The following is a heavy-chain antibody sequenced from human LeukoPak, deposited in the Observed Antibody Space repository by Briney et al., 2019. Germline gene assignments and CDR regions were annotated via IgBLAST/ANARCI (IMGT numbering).Heavy chain of an antibody. CDR3: ARGVRGVITDAYYFDY. J-gene: IGHJ4*02. D-gene: IGHD3-10*01. V-gene: IGHV4-59*01. CDR1: GGSISSYY. Sequence: SETLSLTCTVSGGSISSYYWSWIRQPPGKGLEWIGYIYYSGSTNYNPSLKSRVTISVDTSKNQFSLKLSSVTAADTAVYYCARGVRGVITDAYYFDYWGQGTLVTVSS. CDR2: IYYSGST.